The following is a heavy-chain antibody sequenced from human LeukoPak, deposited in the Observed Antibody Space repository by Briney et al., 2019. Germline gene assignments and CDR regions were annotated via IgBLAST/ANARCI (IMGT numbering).Heavy chain of an antibody. D-gene: IGHD1-26*01. CDR2: ISGSGGST. Sequence: GGSLRLSCAAPECTFSSYAMSWVRKAPGKGLEGVSGISGSGGSTYYADSVKGRFTISRDNSKNTLYLQMNSLRAEDTAVYYCAKVRVGAIYYFDYWGQGTLVTVSS. J-gene: IGHJ4*02. V-gene: IGHV3-23*01. CDR1: ECTFSSYA. CDR3: AKVRVGAIYYFDY.